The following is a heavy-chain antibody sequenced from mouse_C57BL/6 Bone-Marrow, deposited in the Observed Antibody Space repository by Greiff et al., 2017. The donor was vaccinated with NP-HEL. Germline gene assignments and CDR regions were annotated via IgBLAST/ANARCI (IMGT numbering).Heavy chain of an antibody. V-gene: IGHV5-17*01. D-gene: IGHD1-1*01. J-gene: IGHJ2*01. Sequence: EVKLVESGGGLVKPGGSLKLSCAASGFTFSDYGMHWVRQAPEKGLEWVAYISSGSSTIYYADTVKGRFTISRDNAKNTLFLQMTSLRFEDTAMYYCARRYYGSSLFDYWGQGTTLTVSS. CDR1: GFTFSDYG. CDR3: ARRYYGSSLFDY. CDR2: ISSGSSTI.